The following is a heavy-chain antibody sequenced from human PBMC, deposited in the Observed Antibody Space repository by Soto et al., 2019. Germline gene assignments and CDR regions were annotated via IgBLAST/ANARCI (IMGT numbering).Heavy chain of an antibody. CDR3: ASRHCGGDSCYNPGFDS. Sequence: SETLSLTCTVSGASLSSISYYRGWIRQPPGKGLEWVGSIFFTGSIYYNPSHKSRVTISVDTSRNQFSLMVNSVTPADTAVYYCASRHCGGDSCYNPGFDSWGHGALVTTSS. V-gene: IGHV4-39*01. CDR1: GASLSSISYY. J-gene: IGHJ4*01. D-gene: IGHD2-15*01. CDR2: IFFTGSI.